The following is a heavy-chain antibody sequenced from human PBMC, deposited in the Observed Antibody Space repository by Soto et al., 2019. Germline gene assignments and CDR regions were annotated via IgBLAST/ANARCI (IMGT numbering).Heavy chain of an antibody. CDR2: ISGRGIRT. J-gene: IGHJ4*02. Sequence: VQLLESGGGLVRRGGSLRLSCAASEVPFNNPGMCWVRQAPRHGLGWVDGISGRGIRTYYADSVKGRFTMSRDNFQSTLYLQMHSLGVEDTAVYYWAKGRYGDAVGGLESWGQGALVTVS. V-gene: IGHV3-23*01. CDR3: AKGRYGDAVGGLES. CDR1: EVPFNNPG. D-gene: IGHD5-18*01.